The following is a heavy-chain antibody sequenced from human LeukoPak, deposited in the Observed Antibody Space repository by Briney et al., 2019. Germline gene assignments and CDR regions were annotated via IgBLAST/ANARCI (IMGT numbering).Heavy chain of an antibody. CDR1: GGSISSYY. D-gene: IGHD2-21*02. Sequence: SETLSLTCTVSGGSISSYYWSWIRQPPGKGLEWIGYIYYSGSTNYNPSLKSRVTISVDTSKNQFSLKLSSVTAADTAVYYCARAGGYCGGDCYSVWGQGTLVTVSS. V-gene: IGHV4-59*12. J-gene: IGHJ4*02. CDR2: IYYSGST. CDR3: ARAGGYCGGDCYSV.